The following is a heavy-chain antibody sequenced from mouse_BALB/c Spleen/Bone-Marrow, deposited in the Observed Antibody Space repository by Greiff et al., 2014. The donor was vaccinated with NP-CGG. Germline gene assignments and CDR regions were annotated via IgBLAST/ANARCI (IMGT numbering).Heavy chain of an antibody. Sequence: VQLQESGAELMKPGASVKISCKATGYTFSSYWIEWVNQRPGHGLEWIGEILPGSGTTHYNEKFKDKATFTADTSSNTAYMQLISLTSEDSAVYYCARGGYDTSIFAYWGQGTLVTVSA. CDR1: GYTFSSYW. J-gene: IGHJ3*01. CDR3: ARGGYDTSIFAY. D-gene: IGHD2-3*01. V-gene: IGHV1-9*01. CDR2: ILPGSGTT.